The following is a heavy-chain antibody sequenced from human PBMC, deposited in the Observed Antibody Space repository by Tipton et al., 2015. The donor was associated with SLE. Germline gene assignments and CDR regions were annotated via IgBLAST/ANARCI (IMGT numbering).Heavy chain of an antibody. CDR1: GFTFSSYA. V-gene: IGHV4-34*01. D-gene: IGHD6-13*01. CDR3: ARRWGSSRSYVDV. J-gene: IGHJ6*03. Sequence: LRLSCAASGFTFSSYAMSWIRQPPGKGLEWIGEINHSGSTNYNPSLKSRVTISVDTSKNQLSLKLSSVTAADTAVYYCARRWGSSRSYVDVWGKGTTVTVSS. CDR2: INHSGST.